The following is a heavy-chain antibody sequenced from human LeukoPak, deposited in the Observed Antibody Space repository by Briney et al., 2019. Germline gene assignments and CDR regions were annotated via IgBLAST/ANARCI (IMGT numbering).Heavy chain of an antibody. J-gene: IGHJ4*02. Sequence: GGSLRLSCAASGFTLSSYWMHWVRQVPGKGLVWVSRINEDGTTINYADSVRGRFTISRDIAKNTLYLQMDRLRPEDTAVYHCAKDFVGVSEFWGQGTLVTVSS. CDR1: GFTLSSYW. V-gene: IGHV3-74*01. CDR3: AKDFVGVSEF. CDR2: INEDGTTI. D-gene: IGHD3-16*01.